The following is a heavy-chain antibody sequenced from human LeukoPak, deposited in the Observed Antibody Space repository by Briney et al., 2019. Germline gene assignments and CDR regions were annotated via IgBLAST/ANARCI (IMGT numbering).Heavy chain of an antibody. J-gene: IGHJ4*02. Sequence: ASVKVSCKASGYTFTRYGITWVRQAPGRGLEWMGWISTVNGDTNYAQNLQGRATMTTDTSTTTAYMELKNLRSDDTAVYYCARGIAPDQYWGQGILVTVSS. CDR3: ARGIAPDQY. V-gene: IGHV1-18*04. D-gene: IGHD1-14*01. CDR2: ISTVNGDT. CDR1: GYTFTRYG.